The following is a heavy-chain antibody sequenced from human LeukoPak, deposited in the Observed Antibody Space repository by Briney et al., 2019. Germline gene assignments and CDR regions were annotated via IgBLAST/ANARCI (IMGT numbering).Heavy chain of an antibody. CDR2: ISSSGGST. Sequence: GGSLRLSCAASGFTFSSYAMSWVRQAPGKGLEWVSAISSSGGSTYYADSVKGRFTISRDNSKNTLYLQMNSLRAEDTAVYYCAKDPYGIVGATTDFDYWGQGTLVTVSS. D-gene: IGHD1-26*01. J-gene: IGHJ4*02. CDR3: AKDPYGIVGATTDFDY. CDR1: GFTFSSYA. V-gene: IGHV3-23*01.